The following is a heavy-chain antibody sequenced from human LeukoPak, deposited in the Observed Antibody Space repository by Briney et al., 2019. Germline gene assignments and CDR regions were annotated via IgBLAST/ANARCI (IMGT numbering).Heavy chain of an antibody. CDR3: AGERTGGYFDY. J-gene: IGHJ4*02. CDR1: GYTFTGYY. V-gene: IGHV1-2*02. CDR2: INPNSGGT. D-gene: IGHD1-14*01. Sequence: GASVKVSCKASGYTFTGYYMHWVRQAPGQGREWMGWINPNSGGTNYAQKFQGRVTMSRDTSTSTAYMELSRLRSDDTAVYYCAGERTGGYFDYWGQGTLVTVSS.